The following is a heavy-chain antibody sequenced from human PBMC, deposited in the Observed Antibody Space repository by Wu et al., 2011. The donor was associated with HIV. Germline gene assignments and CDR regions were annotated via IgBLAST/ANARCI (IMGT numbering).Heavy chain of an antibody. Sequence: QVQLVQSGAEVKKPGASVKVSCKASGYTFTGYYMHWLRQAPGQGLEWMGWINPNSGGTNYAQNFQGRVTMTRDTSISTAYMELSRLRSDDTAVYYCARDPDYGDYQNFDYWGQGPWSPSP. V-gene: IGHV1-2*02. CDR3: ARDPDYGDYQNFDY. CDR2: INPNSGGT. J-gene: IGHJ4*02. CDR1: GYTFTGYY. D-gene: IGHD4-17*01.